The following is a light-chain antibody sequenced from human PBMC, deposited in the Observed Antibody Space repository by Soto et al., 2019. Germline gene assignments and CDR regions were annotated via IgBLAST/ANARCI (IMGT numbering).Light chain of an antibody. CDR2: GAS. J-gene: IGKJ5*01. V-gene: IGKV3D-20*02. Sequence: PGERFTLSCRASQSVSSSYLTWYQQKPGQAPRLLIYGASTRATGIPARFSGSGSGTDFTLTISSLEPEDFAVYFCQQRSDWPPTFGQGTRLEIK. CDR1: QSVSSSY. CDR3: QQRSDWPPT.